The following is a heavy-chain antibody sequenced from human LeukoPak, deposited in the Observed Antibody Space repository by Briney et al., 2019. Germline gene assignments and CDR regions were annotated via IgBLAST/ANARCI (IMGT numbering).Heavy chain of an antibody. D-gene: IGHD3-3*01. CDR3: AGYYSSIYGMDV. Sequence: SETLSLTCTVSGGSISSSSYFWSWIRQPPGKGLEWIGEINHSGSTYYNASLKSRITISVDTSKRQFSLRMNSVTAADTAVYFCAGYYSSIYGMDVWGQGTSVTVSS. CDR2: INHSGST. CDR1: GGSISSSSYF. J-gene: IGHJ6*02. V-gene: IGHV4-39*07.